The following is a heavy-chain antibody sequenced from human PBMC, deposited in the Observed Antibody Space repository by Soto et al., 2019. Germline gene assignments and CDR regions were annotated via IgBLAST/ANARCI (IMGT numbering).Heavy chain of an antibody. CDR3: ARDQAMAQFDY. CDR1: GGTFSSYA. V-gene: IGHV1-18*01. J-gene: IGHJ4*02. CDR2: ISAYNGNT. D-gene: IGHD5-18*01. Sequence: ASVKVSCKASGGTFSSYAISWVRQAPGQGLEWMGWISAYNGNTNYAQKLQGRATMTTDTSTSTAYMELRSLRSDDTAVYYCARDQAMAQFDYWGQGTLVTVSS.